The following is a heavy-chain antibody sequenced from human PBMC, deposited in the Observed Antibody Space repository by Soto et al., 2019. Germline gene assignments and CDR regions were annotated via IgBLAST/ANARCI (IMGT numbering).Heavy chain of an antibody. J-gene: IGHJ4*02. V-gene: IGHV4-4*02. CDR3: ARGRLSSSWYYFDY. CDR1: GGSISSSNW. CDR2: IYHSGST. Sequence: PSETLSLTCAVSGGSISSSNWWSWVRQPPGKGLEWIGEIYHSGSTNYNPSLKSRVTISVDKSKNQFSLKLSSVTAADTAVYYCARGRLSSSWYYFDYWGQGTLVTVSS. D-gene: IGHD6-13*01.